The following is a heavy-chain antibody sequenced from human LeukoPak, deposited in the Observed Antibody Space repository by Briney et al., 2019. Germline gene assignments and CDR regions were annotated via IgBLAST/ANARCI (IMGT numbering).Heavy chain of an antibody. J-gene: IGHJ3*02. V-gene: IGHV3-48*02. CDR2: IGISSSTI. D-gene: IGHD2-15*01. CDR1: GFTFSGHS. CDR3: ARSGCGSGGGCYNYRNAFDI. Sequence: QPGGSLRLSCAASGFTFSGHSMNWVRQAPGRGLEWVAYIGISSSTIYYADSVKGRFTISRDNVKNSVFLQMNTLRDEDTAVYYCARSGCGSGGGCYNYRNAFDIWGQGTMATVSS.